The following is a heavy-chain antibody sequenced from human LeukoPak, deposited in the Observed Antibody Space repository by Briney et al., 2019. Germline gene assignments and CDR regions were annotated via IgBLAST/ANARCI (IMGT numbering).Heavy chain of an antibody. J-gene: IGHJ3*02. Sequence: SETLSLTCAVYGGPFSGYYWSWIRQPPGKGLEWIGEINHSGSTNYNPSLKSRVTISVDTSKNQFSLKLSSVTAADTAVYYCARHPLLTWVVVVNNAFDIWGQGTMVTVSS. CDR2: INHSGST. V-gene: IGHV4-34*01. CDR3: ARHPLLTWVVVVNNAFDI. CDR1: GGPFSGYY. D-gene: IGHD3-22*01.